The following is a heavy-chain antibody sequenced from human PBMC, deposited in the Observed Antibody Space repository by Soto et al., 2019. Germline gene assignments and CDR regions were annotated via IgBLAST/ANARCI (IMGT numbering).Heavy chain of an antibody. D-gene: IGHD2-2*01. V-gene: IGHV1-46*03. CDR3: ATLDIVVVPAAMGAFDI. J-gene: IGHJ3*02. Sequence: QVQLVQSGAEVKKPGASVKVSCKASGYTFTSYYMHWVRQAPGQGLEWMGIINPSGGSTSYAQKFQGGVTMTRDTSTSTVYMELSSLRSEDTAVYYCATLDIVVVPAAMGAFDIWGQGTMVTVSS. CDR2: INPSGGST. CDR1: GYTFTSYY.